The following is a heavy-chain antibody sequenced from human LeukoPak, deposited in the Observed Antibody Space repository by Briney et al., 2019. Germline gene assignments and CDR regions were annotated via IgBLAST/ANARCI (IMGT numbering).Heavy chain of an antibody. V-gene: IGHV1-2*02. Sequence: ASVKVSCKASGDTFTGYYMPWVRQAPGQGLEWMGGINPNTGGTNYAQKFQGRVTITTDTSTSTAYMELSRLRSDDTAVYSCARTTVGNCSGGCCSSRDNWFDTWGQGTLVTVSS. D-gene: IGHD2-15*01. CDR2: INPNTGGT. CDR1: GDTFTGYY. J-gene: IGHJ5*02. CDR3: ARTTVGNCSGGCCSSRDNWFDT.